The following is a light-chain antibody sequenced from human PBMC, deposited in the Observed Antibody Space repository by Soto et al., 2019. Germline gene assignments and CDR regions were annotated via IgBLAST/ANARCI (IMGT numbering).Light chain of an antibody. Sequence: QSALTQPASVSGSPGQSITISCAGTSSDVGGYTYVSWYQQHPGKAPKLMIYDVSNRPSGVSNRFSGSKSGNTASLTISGLQAEDEGDYYCTSYTSSSTPYVFGGGTKLTVL. J-gene: IGLJ1*01. CDR3: TSYTSSSTPYV. V-gene: IGLV2-14*01. CDR1: SSDVGGYTY. CDR2: DVS.